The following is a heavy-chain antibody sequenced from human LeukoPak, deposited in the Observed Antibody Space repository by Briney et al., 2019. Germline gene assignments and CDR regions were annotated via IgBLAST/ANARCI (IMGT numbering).Heavy chain of an antibody. CDR1: GGTFSSYA. Sequence: ASVKVSCKASGGTFSSYAISWVRQAPGQGLEWMGRIIPIFGTANYAQKFQGRVTITTDESTSTAYMELSSLRSEDTAVYYCARARAGYCSGGSCYLSHWLDPWGQGTLVTVSS. CDR2: IIPIFGTA. CDR3: ARARAGYCSGGSCYLSHWLDP. V-gene: IGHV1-69*05. J-gene: IGHJ5*02. D-gene: IGHD2-15*01.